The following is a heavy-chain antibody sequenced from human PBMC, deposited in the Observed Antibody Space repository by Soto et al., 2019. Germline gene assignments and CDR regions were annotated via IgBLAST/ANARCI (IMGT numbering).Heavy chain of an antibody. CDR1: GGPISSYY. Sequence: PSETLSLTCTVSGGPISSYYWSWIRQPPGKGLEWIGYIYYSGSTNYNPALKSRVTISVDTSKNQCSLKLSSVTAADTAVYYCARKTIVVVPGARYYYMDVWGEGTTVTVS. J-gene: IGHJ6*03. V-gene: IGHV4-59*01. CDR2: IYYSGST. CDR3: ARKTIVVVPGARYYYMDV. D-gene: IGHD2-2*01.